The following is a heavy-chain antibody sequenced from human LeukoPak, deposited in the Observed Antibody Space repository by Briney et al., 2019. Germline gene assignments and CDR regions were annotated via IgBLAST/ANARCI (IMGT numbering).Heavy chain of an antibody. CDR2: ISGSGGST. Sequence: GGSLRLSCAASGFTFSSYAMSWVRQAPGKGLEWVSTISGSGGSTYYADSVKGRFTISRDNSKNTLYLQMNSLRAEDTAVYYCAKDLSIAAFFSYYFDYWGQGTLVTVSS. CDR3: AKDLSIAAFFSYYFDY. V-gene: IGHV3-23*01. D-gene: IGHD6-6*01. CDR1: GFTFSSYA. J-gene: IGHJ4*02.